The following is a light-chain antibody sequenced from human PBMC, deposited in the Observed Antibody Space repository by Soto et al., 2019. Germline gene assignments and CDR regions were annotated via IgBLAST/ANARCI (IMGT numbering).Light chain of an antibody. Sequence: EIVLTQSPGTLSLSPGERDTLSCWASHSVSSSYLAWYQQKPGQAPRLLIYGASTRATGIPARFSGSGSGTEFTLTISSLQSEDSAVYYCQQYNDWPLSFGQGTRVEIK. CDR1: HSVSSSY. CDR2: GAS. V-gene: IGKV3-15*01. CDR3: QQYNDWPLS. J-gene: IGKJ1*01.